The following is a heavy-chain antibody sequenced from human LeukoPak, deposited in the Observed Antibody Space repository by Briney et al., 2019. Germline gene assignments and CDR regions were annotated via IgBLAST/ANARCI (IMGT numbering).Heavy chain of an antibody. CDR3: ARGLTTVTTALDY. CDR2: ISSTSSYI. Sequence: GGSLRLPCAASGFTFSSYSMNWVRQAPRKGLEWVSSISSTSSYIYYADSVKGRFTISRDNAKNSLFLQMNSLRAEDTAVYYCARGLTTVTTALDYWGQGTLITVSS. D-gene: IGHD4-11*01. J-gene: IGHJ4*02. V-gene: IGHV3-21*01. CDR1: GFTFSSYS.